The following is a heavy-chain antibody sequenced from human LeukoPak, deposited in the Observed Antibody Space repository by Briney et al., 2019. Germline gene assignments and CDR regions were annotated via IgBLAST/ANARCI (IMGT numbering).Heavy chain of an antibody. V-gene: IGHV1-24*01. CDR3: ATSYYYDSSGYYLY. Sequence: GASVKVSCKVSGYTLTELSMHWVRQAPGKGLEWMGGFDPEDGETIYAQKFQGRVTMTEDTSTDTAYMELSSLRSEDTAAYYCATSYYYDSSGYYLYWGQGTMVTVSS. D-gene: IGHD3-22*01. J-gene: IGHJ3*01. CDR1: GYTLTELS. CDR2: FDPEDGET.